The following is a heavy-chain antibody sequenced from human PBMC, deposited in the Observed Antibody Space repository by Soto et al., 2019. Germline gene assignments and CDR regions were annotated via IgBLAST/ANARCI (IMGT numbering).Heavy chain of an antibody. CDR2: IYHSGTT. V-gene: IGHV4-31*03. CDR3: SRAAPATISSYGMDV. Sequence: PSETLSLTCSVSGGSISTDGYYWSWIRQLPGKGLEWIGYIYHSGTTYHNPSLKSRISMSVDTSKNQFSLNLNSGSAADTPVHYCSRAAPATISSYGMDVWGQGTTVTVSS. J-gene: IGHJ6*02. CDR1: GGSISTDGYY. D-gene: IGHD6-6*01.